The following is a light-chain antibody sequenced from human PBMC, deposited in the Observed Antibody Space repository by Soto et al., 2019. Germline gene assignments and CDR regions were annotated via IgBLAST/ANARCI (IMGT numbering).Light chain of an antibody. CDR1: QTISGW. V-gene: IGKV1-5*01. CDR2: DAS. CDR3: LQYNGYYRT. J-gene: IGKJ1*01. Sequence: DIQMTQSPSTLSASVGDTVTITCRASQTISGWLAWYQQRPGKAPNLLIFDASTLESGVPSRFSGSGSGTTFTLTLSSLQSDDFATYYCLQYNGYYRTFGQGNKVDI.